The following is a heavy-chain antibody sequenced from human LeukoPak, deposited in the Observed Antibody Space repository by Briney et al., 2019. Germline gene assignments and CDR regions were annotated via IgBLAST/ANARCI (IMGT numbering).Heavy chain of an antibody. Sequence: GASVKVSCKASGYTFTGYYMHWVRQAPGQGLEWMGGIIPIFGTANYAQKFQGRVTITTDESTSTAYMELSSLRSEDTAVYYCASWLPMVRGVSNAFDIWGQGTMVTVSS. CDR3: ASWLPMVRGVSNAFDI. V-gene: IGHV1-69*05. J-gene: IGHJ3*02. CDR1: GYTFTGYY. CDR2: IIPIFGTA. D-gene: IGHD3-10*01.